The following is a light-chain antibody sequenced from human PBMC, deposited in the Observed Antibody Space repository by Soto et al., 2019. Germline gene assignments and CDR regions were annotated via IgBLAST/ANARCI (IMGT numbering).Light chain of an antibody. CDR2: DAS. J-gene: IGKJ5*01. V-gene: IGKV3-11*01. CDR1: QSVKTF. Sequence: EIALTQSPPALSASPGGRATLSCRASQSVKTFLVWYQQRPGQAPRLLIHDASPRAAGIPARFSGSGFGTDFTLTISSLEPEDAAVYYCQQRSNWPPITFGQGTRLEIK. CDR3: QQRSNWPPIT.